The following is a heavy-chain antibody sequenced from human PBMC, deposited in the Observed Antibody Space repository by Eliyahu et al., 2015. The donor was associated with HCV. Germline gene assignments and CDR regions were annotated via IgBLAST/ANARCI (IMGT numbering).Heavy chain of an antibody. Sequence: QITLKESGPTLVKPTQTLTLTCTFSGFSLSTSGVVVGWIRQPPGKALEWLALIYWNDDKRYSPSLKSRLTITKDTSKNQVVLTMTNMDPVDTATYYCAHGRIAAAGYNWFDPWGQGTLVTVSS. D-gene: IGHD6-13*01. J-gene: IGHJ5*02. CDR1: GFSLSTSGVV. V-gene: IGHV2-5*01. CDR3: AHGRIAAAGYNWFDP. CDR2: IYWNDDK.